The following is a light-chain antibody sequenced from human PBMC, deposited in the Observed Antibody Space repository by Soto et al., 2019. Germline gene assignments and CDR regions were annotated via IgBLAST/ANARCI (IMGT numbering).Light chain of an antibody. V-gene: IGKV1-5*01. CDR1: QSISSW. CDR3: QQVNVYPST. J-gene: IGKJ4*01. Sequence: DIQMTQSPSTLSASVGDRVTITCRASQSISSWLAWYQQKPGKAPKLLIYDASSLESGVPSRFSGSGYGTEFNLTISGLQTDDFATYYCQQVNVYPSTFGGGTKVDIK. CDR2: DAS.